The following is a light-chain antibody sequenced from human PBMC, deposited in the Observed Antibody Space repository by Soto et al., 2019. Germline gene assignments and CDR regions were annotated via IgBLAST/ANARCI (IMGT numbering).Light chain of an antibody. V-gene: IGKV3-20*01. CDR2: GAS. Sequence: EIVLTQSPATLSLSPGERATLSFRASQSVGTYLAWYQQRPGQAPRLLVYGASSRATGIPDRFSGSGSGTDFTLTISRLEPEDFAVYWCQQYGNSPSTFGQGTRLEIK. CDR3: QQYGNSPST. J-gene: IGKJ5*01. CDR1: QSVGTY.